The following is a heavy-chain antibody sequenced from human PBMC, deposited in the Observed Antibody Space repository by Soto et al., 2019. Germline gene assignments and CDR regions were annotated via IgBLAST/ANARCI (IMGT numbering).Heavy chain of an antibody. V-gene: IGHV3-7*01. Sequence: EVQLVESGGGLVQPGGSLRLSCVDSGFTFSSYWMSWVRQAPVKGLEWVGNIKQDGSEENYVDSVKGRFTISRDNAKNSMYLQMNSPRAEDTAVYYCARIASSGRGWDVWGQGTTVVVS. J-gene: IGHJ6*02. CDR3: ARIASSGRGWDV. D-gene: IGHD3-10*01. CDR1: GFTFSSYW. CDR2: IKQDGSEE.